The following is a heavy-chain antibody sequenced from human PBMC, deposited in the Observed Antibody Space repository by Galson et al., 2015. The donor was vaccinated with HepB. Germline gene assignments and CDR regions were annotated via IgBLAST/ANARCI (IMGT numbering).Heavy chain of an antibody. CDR1: GYTFTGYY. CDR2: INPNSGGT. Sequence: SVKVSCKASGYTFTGYYMHWVRQAPGQGLEWMGWINPNSGGTNYAQKFQGWVTMTRDTSISTAYMELSRLRSDDTAVYYCAREGPGYSSGWYLDNWFDHWGQGTLVTVSS. J-gene: IGHJ5*02. V-gene: IGHV1-2*04. CDR3: AREGPGYSSGWYLDNWFDH. D-gene: IGHD6-19*01.